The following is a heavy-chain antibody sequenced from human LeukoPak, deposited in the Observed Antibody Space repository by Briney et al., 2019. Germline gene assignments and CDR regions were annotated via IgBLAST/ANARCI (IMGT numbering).Heavy chain of an antibody. CDR2: IYYSGSA. CDR1: GFTVSSNY. D-gene: IGHD3-9*01. Sequence: LRLSCAASGFTVSSNYMSWVRQPPGKGLEWIGYIYYSGSAYYNPSLAGRVAISLDTSKNQFSLKLHSVTAADTAVYYCARDSYYDLLTGYYPYYYYGMDVWGQGTTVTVSS. J-gene: IGHJ6*02. CDR3: ARDSYYDLLTGYYPYYYYGMDV. V-gene: IGHV4-30-4*08.